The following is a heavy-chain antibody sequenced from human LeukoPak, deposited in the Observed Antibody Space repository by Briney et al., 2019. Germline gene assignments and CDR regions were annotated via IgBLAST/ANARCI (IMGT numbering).Heavy chain of an antibody. CDR1: GGSISSYY. J-gene: IGHJ4*02. Sequence: SETLSLTCTVSGGSISSYYWSWIRQPAGKGLERIGRIQTSGSTNYNPSLKSRVTMSGDTSKNQVSLKLSSVTAADTAVYYCARELGALGGYSYGCFDYWGQGTLVTVSS. CDR2: IQTSGST. D-gene: IGHD5-18*01. CDR3: ARELGALGGYSYGCFDY. V-gene: IGHV4-4*07.